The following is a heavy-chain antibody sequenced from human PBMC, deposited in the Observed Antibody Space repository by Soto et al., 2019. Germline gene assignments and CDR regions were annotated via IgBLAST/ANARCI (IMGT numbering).Heavy chain of an antibody. D-gene: IGHD2-21*01. V-gene: IGHV3-30*18. CDR1: GFTFSAFD. Sequence: GGSLRPSCAASGFTFSAFDMRCVRQSPWKWLEWVGLISYDGSKIYYADSTKGRFTISRDKSKNTLYLQMNSLRAEDTAVYYCAKDNFHCGDECYHYYGLDVWGQGTTVTVSS. J-gene: IGHJ6*02. CDR2: ISYDGSKI. CDR3: AKDNFHCGDECYHYYGLDV.